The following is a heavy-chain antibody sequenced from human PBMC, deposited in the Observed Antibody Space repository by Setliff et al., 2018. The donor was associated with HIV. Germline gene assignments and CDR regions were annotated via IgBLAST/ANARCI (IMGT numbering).Heavy chain of an antibody. J-gene: IGHJ3*01. D-gene: IGHD3-10*01. CDR3: ARDHNKGTLHHFDL. Sequence: PSETLSLTCAVYGTSFSDYYWTWIRQPPGKGLEWIGEVNHSGTTNYNTSLKSRVTISGDTSKKQFSLKLSSVTAADTAVYYCARDHNKGTLHHFDLWGQGTKVTVSS. CDR2: VNHSGTT. CDR1: GTSFSDYY. V-gene: IGHV4-34*01.